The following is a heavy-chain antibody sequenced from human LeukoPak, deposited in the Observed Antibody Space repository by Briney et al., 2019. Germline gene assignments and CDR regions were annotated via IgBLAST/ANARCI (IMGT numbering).Heavy chain of an antibody. D-gene: IGHD2-15*01. CDR1: GGSISSGGYA. CDR3: ARGDCRGGSCYTGTGWFDT. V-gene: IGHV4-30-2*01. CDR2: IYCDDRT. J-gene: IGHJ5*02. Sequence: SETLSLTCAVSGGSISSGGYAWTWIRQPPGKSLEWIGYIYCDDRTSYNPSLKSRVTISADSTKHQFSLKLTSVTAADTAIYYCARGDCRGGSCYTGTGWFDTWGQGTRVTVSS.